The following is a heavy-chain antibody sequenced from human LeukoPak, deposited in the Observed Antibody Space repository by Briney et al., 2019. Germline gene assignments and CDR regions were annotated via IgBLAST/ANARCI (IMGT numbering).Heavy chain of an antibody. J-gene: IGHJ4*02. V-gene: IGHV4-4*07. D-gene: IGHD5-18*01. CDR1: GGSFSGYY. CDR2: IYASGST. CDR3: AREGGRYSYGFPFDY. Sequence: SETLSLTCAVYGGSFSGYYWSWIRQPAGKGLEWIGRIYASGSTNYNPSLKSRVTISVDTSKNQFSLKLSSVTAADTAVYYCAREGGRYSYGFPFDYWGQGTLVTVSS.